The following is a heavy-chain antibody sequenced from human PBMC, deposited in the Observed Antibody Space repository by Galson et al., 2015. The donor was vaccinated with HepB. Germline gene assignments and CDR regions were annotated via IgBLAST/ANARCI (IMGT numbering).Heavy chain of an antibody. V-gene: IGHV3-11*06. CDR1: GFTFSDYY. Sequence: SLRLSCAASGFTFSDYYMSWIRQAPGKGLEWVSYISSSSSYTNYADSVKGRFTISRDNAKNSLYLQMNSLRAEDTAVYYCARDQCMCRAIGAYCGGDCSPLDYWGQGTLVTVSS. D-gene: IGHD2-21*02. CDR3: ARDQCMCRAIGAYCGGDCSPLDY. J-gene: IGHJ4*02. CDR2: ISSSSSYT.